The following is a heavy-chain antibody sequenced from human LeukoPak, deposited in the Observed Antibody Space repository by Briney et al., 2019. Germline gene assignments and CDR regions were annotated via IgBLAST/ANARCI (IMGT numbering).Heavy chain of an antibody. V-gene: IGHV1-2*06. CDR2: INPNSGGT. Sequence: ASVKVSCKASGYTFTGYYMHWVRQAPGQGLEWMGRINPNSGGTNYAQKFQGRVTMTRDTSISTAYMELSRLRSDDTAVYYCARVRIAAAGPNVAFDIWGQGTMVTVSS. D-gene: IGHD6-13*01. CDR3: ARVRIAAAGPNVAFDI. J-gene: IGHJ3*02. CDR1: GYTFTGYY.